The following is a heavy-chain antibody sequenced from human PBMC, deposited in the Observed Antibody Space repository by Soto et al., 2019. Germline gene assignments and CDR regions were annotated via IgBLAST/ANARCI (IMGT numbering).Heavy chain of an antibody. J-gene: IGHJ4*02. D-gene: IGHD3-10*01. CDR1: GGTFSRDA. Sequence: ASVKGSCKASGGTFSRDAISWVRQAPGQGLEWMGGIIPIFGTANYAQKFQGRVTITADESTSTAYMELSSLRSEDTAVYYCARDSLLWFGHSTYYFDYWGQGTLVTVSS. CDR3: ARDSLLWFGHSTYYFDY. CDR2: IIPIFGTA. V-gene: IGHV1-69*13.